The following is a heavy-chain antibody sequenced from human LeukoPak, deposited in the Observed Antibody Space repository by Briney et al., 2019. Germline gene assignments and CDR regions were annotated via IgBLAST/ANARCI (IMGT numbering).Heavy chain of an antibody. CDR1: GFTFSSYA. CDR3: AKMLGYCSSTSCHLYYYYGMDV. Sequence: GGSLRLSCAASGFTFSSYAMSWVRQAPGKGLEWVSAIRGSGGSTYYADSVKGRFTISRDNSKNTLYLQMNSLRAEDTAVYYCAKMLGYCSSTSCHLYYYYGMDVWGQGTTVTVSS. V-gene: IGHV3-23*01. D-gene: IGHD2-2*01. CDR2: IRGSGGST. J-gene: IGHJ6*02.